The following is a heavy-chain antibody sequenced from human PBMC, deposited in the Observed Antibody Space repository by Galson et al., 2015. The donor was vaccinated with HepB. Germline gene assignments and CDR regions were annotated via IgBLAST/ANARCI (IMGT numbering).Heavy chain of an antibody. CDR3: ARVGMVRGVIKTIRGLMDV. D-gene: IGHD3-10*01. CDR2: IIPILGIA. V-gene: IGHV1-69*02. CDR1: GGTFSSYT. Sequence: SVKVSCKASGGTFSSYTISWVRQAPGQGLEWMGRIIPILGIANYAQKFQGRVTITADKSTSTAYMELNSLRSEDTAVYYCARVGMVRGVIKTIRGLMDVWGQATTVTVS. J-gene: IGHJ6*02.